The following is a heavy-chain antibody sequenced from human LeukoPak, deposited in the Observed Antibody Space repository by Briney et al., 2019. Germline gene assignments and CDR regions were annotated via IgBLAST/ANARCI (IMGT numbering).Heavy chain of an antibody. CDR3: ARRKKVVTPSSPRYYYYYMYV. CDR1: RYSFTSYW. J-gene: IGHJ6*03. CDR2: IYPGDSDT. Sequence: GEYLKTSCKGSRYSFTSYWIGWVRQMPGKGLEWMGIIYPGDSDTRYSPSFQGQVTISADKSISTAYLQWSSLKASDTALYYCARRKKVVTPSSPRYYYYYMYVWAKGTTVTVSS. D-gene: IGHD4-23*01. V-gene: IGHV5-51*01.